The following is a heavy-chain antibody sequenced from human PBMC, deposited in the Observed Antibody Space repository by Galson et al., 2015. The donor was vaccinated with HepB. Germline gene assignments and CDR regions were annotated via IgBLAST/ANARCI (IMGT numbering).Heavy chain of an antibody. V-gene: IGHV3-23*01. J-gene: IGHJ4*02. CDR2: ITPSGDNT. CDR3: AKVFPEKTDGWYRQALYYFDS. D-gene: IGHD6-19*01. Sequence: SLRLSCAASGFTFSYYAMSWVRQAPGKGLEGVSAITPSGDNTYSADSMKGRFTISRDNSQNTLFLQMNSLRADDTAIYFCAKVFPEKTDGWYRQALYYFDSWGQGTRVTVSS. CDR1: GFTFSYYA.